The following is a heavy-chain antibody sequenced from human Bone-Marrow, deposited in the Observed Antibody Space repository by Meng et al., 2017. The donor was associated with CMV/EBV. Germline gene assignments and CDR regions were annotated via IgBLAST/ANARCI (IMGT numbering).Heavy chain of an antibody. CDR1: GGSISSSSYY. J-gene: IGHJ4*02. CDR2: IYYRGST. CDR3: ARRSFIAVAAGGYFFDY. V-gene: IGHV4-39*01. D-gene: IGHD6-19*01. Sequence: SETRSPTCNLSGGSISSSSYYWGWIRQPPGKGVEWIVIIYYRGSTSHNPSLKSRLTISVDPSKNQFSLKLSSVTAADTAVYYCARRSFIAVAAGGYFFDYWGQGTLVTVSS.